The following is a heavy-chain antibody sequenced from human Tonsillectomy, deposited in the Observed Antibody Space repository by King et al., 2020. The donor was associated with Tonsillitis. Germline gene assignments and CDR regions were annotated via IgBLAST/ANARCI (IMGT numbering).Heavy chain of an antibody. D-gene: IGHD6-19*01. CDR1: GFSFSDYY. Sequence: HVQLVESGGGLVRPGGTLRLSCAASGFSFSDYYMSWIRQTPGKGLEWISFISDNSNYIEYADSVKGRFTVSRDNAKKSLYLQMNSLRAEDTAVYYCVRAEGYSSGWLDCWGQGTLVTVSS. V-gene: IGHV3-11*05. CDR2: ISDNSNYI. J-gene: IGHJ4*02. CDR3: VRAEGYSSGWLDC.